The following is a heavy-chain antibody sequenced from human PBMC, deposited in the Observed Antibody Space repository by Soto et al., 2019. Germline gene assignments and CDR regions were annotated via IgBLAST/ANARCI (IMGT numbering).Heavy chain of an antibody. Sequence: GGSLRLSCAASGFTFSSYAMSWVRQAPGKGLEWVSAISGSGGSTYYADSVKGRFTISRDNSKNTLYLQMNSLRAEDTAVYYCAKDYDFWSGYFNAEYYYYGMDVWGQGTTVTVSS. CDR2: ISGSGGST. V-gene: IGHV3-23*01. CDR3: AKDYDFWSGYFNAEYYYYGMDV. J-gene: IGHJ6*02. D-gene: IGHD3-3*01. CDR1: GFTFSSYA.